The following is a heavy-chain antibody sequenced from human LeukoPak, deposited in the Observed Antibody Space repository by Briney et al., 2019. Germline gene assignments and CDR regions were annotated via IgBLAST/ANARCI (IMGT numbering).Heavy chain of an antibody. D-gene: IGHD2-21*02. J-gene: IGHJ4*02. V-gene: IGHV1-69*05. CDR3: ASNPLYCGGDCYSTYYFDY. Sequence: SVKVSCKASGGTFSSYAISWVRQAPGQGLEWMGRIIPIFGTANYAQKFQGRVTITTDESTSTAYMELSSLRSEDTAVYYRASNPLYCGGDCYSTYYFDYWGQGTLVTVSS. CDR1: GGTFSSYA. CDR2: IIPIFGTA.